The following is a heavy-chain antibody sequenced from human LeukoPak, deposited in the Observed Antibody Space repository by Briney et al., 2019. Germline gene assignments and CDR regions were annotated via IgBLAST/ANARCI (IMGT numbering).Heavy chain of an antibody. CDR3: ARGVHMAAAQYAY. V-gene: IGHV4-59*01. J-gene: IGHJ4*02. D-gene: IGHD6-13*01. CDR1: GGSINNYY. CDR2: IYYSGST. Sequence: TSETLSLTCTVSGGSINNYYWSWIRQPPGKGLEWIGYIYYSGSTNYNPSLKSRVTISVDTSKNQFSLKLSSVTAADTAVYYCARGVHMAAAQYAYWGQGTLVTVSS.